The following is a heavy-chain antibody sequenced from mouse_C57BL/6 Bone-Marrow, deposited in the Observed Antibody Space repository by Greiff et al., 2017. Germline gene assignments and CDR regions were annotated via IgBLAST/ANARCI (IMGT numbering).Heavy chain of an antibody. CDR3: ARIGSSKGYFDV. D-gene: IGHD1-1*01. J-gene: IGHJ1*03. CDR1: GFNIKDDY. Sequence: VQLQQSGAELVRPGASVKLSCTASGFNIKDDYMHWVKQRPEQGLEWIGWIDPENGNTKYAPKFQGKATITADTSSNTAYLQLSSLTSEDTAIYYCARIGSSKGYFDVWGTGTTVTVSS. V-gene: IGHV14-4*01. CDR2: IDPENGNT.